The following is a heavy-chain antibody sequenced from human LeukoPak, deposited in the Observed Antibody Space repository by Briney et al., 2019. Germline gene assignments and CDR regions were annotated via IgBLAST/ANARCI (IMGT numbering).Heavy chain of an antibody. Sequence: PGGSLRLSCAVSGFTFSSYWMHWVRQPPGKGLAWVSRITSDGSATDHADSVKGRFTISRDNAKNTLYLHMDSLSPEDTAVYYCARDAAPGYYDVWGRGTLVTVSS. V-gene: IGHV3-74*01. J-gene: IGHJ2*01. CDR2: ITSDGSAT. CDR3: ARDAAPGYYDV. CDR1: GFTFSSYW. D-gene: IGHD2-15*01.